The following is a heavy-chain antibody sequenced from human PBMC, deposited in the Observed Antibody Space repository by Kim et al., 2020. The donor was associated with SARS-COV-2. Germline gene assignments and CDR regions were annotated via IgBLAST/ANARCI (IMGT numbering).Heavy chain of an antibody. CDR1: SASISGYY. V-gene: IGHV4-59*08. Sequence: SETLSLTCTVSSASISGYYWGWFRQPPGKGLEWVGHIFYSGSTNYNPSLKSRVTISVDSSKKQFFLRLHSLTAPDTAVYYCSRRIGVPPNDAFDIWGQGT. J-gene: IGHJ3*02. CDR3: SRRIGVPPNDAFDI. CDR2: IFYSGST. D-gene: IGHD3-3*01.